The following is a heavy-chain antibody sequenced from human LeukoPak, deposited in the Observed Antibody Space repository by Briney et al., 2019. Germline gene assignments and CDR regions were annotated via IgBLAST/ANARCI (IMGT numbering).Heavy chain of an antibody. J-gene: IGHJ4*02. Sequence: GGSLRLSCAASGFTFNNYGMNWVRQAPGKGLEWVAVISYDGRNIHYPDSVKGRFTISRDISTDTLWLQMDSLRTEDTAVYYSAKGPLRGTAAAIDYWGQGTLVTVSS. CDR1: GFTFNNYG. CDR2: ISYDGRNI. D-gene: IGHD2-2*01. CDR3: AKGPLRGTAAAIDY. V-gene: IGHV3-30*18.